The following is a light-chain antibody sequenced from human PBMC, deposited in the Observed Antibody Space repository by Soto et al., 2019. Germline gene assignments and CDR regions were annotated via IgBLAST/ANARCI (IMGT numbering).Light chain of an antibody. Sequence: DIQMTQSPSTLSASVGDRVTITCRASQSIANWLAWYQQKPGKAPKLLIYDASSLASGVPSRFSGSGSGTEFTLTIISLQSDDFATYYCQQYNTYETFGQGTKLEI. CDR1: QSIANW. J-gene: IGKJ2*01. CDR2: DAS. V-gene: IGKV1-5*01. CDR3: QQYNTYET.